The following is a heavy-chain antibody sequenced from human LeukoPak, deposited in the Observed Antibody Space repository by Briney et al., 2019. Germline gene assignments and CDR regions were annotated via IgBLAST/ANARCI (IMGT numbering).Heavy chain of an antibody. CDR1: GFTFSSHW. CDR3: ARGGSRQYNF. CDR2: IRHDGSEK. V-gene: IGHV3-7*01. D-gene: IGHD5-18*01. J-gene: IGHJ4*02. Sequence: GGSLRLSCAASGFTFSSHWMSWVRQAPGKGLEWVANIRHDGSEKYYVDSVKGRFTIYRDNAKDSLYLQMNSLRVEDAAVYYCARGGSRQYNFWGQGTLVTVSS.